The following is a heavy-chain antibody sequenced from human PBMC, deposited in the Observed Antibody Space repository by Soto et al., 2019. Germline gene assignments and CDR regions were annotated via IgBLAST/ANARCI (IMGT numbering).Heavy chain of an antibody. V-gene: IGHV3-9*01. Sequence: EVELATSGGGVAQPGRSLRLTCAGSGFRFDDYVMYWVRQAPGKGLEWVAGISWNSNRVAYGESVEGRFTIARDNAKKSVFLQMDSLRGEDTALYFCARGNYLRSWSPGYMDVWGTGVTVTVSS. CDR2: ISWNSNRV. D-gene: IGHD3-10*01. CDR3: ARGNYLRSWSPGYMDV. CDR1: GFRFDDYV. J-gene: IGHJ6*03.